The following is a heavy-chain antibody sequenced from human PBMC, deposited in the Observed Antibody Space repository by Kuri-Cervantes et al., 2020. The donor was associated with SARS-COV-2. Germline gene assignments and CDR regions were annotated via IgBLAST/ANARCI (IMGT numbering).Heavy chain of an antibody. J-gene: IGHJ4*02. CDR3: ARDRGYCDGGGCYSTGFSFDY. D-gene: IGHD2-15*01. CDR2: ISSGSDYI. Sequence: GESLKISCAASGFTSGASDMNWVRQAPGRGLEWVSSISSGSDYIYYADSVKGRFSVSRDNAENSSSLQMNSLPAGDTAVYYCARDRGYCDGGGCYSTGFSFDYWGQGALVTVSS. V-gene: IGHV3-21*01. CDR1: GFTSGASD.